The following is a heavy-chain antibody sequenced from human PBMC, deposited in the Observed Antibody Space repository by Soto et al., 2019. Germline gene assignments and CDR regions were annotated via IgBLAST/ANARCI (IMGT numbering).Heavy chain of an antibody. D-gene: IGHD3-22*01. J-gene: IGHJ2*01. Sequence: SETLSLTCTVSGGSVSSGSYYWSWIRQPPGKGLEWIGYIYYSGSTNYNPSLKSRVTISVDTSKNQFSLKLSSVTAADTAVYYCAIARSPYYYDSSGYPDRYFDLWGRGTLVTVSS. CDR1: GGSVSSGSYY. V-gene: IGHV4-61*01. CDR2: IYYSGST. CDR3: AIARSPYYYDSSGYPDRYFDL.